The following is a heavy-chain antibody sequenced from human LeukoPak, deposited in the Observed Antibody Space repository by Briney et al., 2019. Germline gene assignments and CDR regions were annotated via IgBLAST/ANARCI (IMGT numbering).Heavy chain of an antibody. Sequence: GGSLRLSCAASGFTFSSHWMHWVRQAPGKGLEWVANIKEDGSEKNYADSVKGRFTISRDNAKNSLYLQMNSLRGEDTAVYYCARARYSDFWGQGTLVTVSS. J-gene: IGHJ4*02. CDR2: IKEDGSEK. CDR1: GFTFSSHW. V-gene: IGHV3-7*01. CDR3: ARARYSDF.